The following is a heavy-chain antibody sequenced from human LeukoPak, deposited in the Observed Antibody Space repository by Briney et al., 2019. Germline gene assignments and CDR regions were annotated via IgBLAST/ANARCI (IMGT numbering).Heavy chain of an antibody. Sequence: GGSLRLSCAAPGFTVSSNYMGWVRQAPGKGLEWVSVIYSGGSTYYADSVKGRFTISRDNSKNTLYLQMNSLRAEDTAVYYCARDQSYGGAFDIWGQGTMVTVSS. J-gene: IGHJ3*02. V-gene: IGHV3-53*01. D-gene: IGHD4-23*01. CDR3: ARDQSYGGAFDI. CDR1: GFTVSSNY. CDR2: IYSGGST.